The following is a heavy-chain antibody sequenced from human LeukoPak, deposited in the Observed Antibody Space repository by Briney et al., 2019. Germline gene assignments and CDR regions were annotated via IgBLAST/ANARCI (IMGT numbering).Heavy chain of an antibody. J-gene: IGHJ1*01. V-gene: IGHV3-7*01. Sequence: GGSLRLSCAVSGFTFSTYWMSWVRQAPCKGLEGVTNIRQDGGAKYYVDSVKGRLTISRDNAKNSLYLQMNSLRAEDTGVYYCATSSDAPANMWGQGTLVTVSS. D-gene: IGHD2-2*01. CDR3: ATSSDAPANM. CDR1: GFTFSTYW. CDR2: IRQDGGAK.